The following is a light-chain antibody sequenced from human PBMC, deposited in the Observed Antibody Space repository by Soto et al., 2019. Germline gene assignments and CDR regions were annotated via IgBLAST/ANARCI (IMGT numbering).Light chain of an antibody. J-gene: IGKJ1*01. CDR1: QGIRND. CDR3: LQYYNYPRT. V-gene: IGKV1-6*01. Sequence: AIQMTQSPSSLSASVGDRVTITCRASQGIRNDLGWYQQKPGKAPKLLIFAASTLHTGVPSRFSGSGSGTDFGLTISSLQPEDFATYYCLQYYNYPRTFGQGTKVDIK. CDR2: AAS.